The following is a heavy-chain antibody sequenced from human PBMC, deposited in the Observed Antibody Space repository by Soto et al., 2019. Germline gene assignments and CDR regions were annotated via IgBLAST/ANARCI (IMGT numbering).Heavy chain of an antibody. CDR2: INAGNGNT. CDR1: GYTFTAYA. J-gene: IGHJ4*02. CDR3: ASAVAVPADFDY. Sequence: QVQLVQSGAEEKKPGASVKVSCKASGYTFTAYAMHWVRQAPGQRLEWMGWINAGNGNTKYSQKFQGRVTITRDTSASTDYMELRSLRSEDTAVYYCASAVAVPADFDYWGQGTLVTVSS. D-gene: IGHD6-19*01. V-gene: IGHV1-3*05.